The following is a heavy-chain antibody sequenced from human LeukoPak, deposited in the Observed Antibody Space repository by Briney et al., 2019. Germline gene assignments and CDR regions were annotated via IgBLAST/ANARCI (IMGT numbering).Heavy chain of an antibody. J-gene: IGHJ4*02. CDR1: GGSISSGGYY. D-gene: IGHD5-12*01. CDR2: IYYSGST. V-gene: IGHV4-31*03. Sequence: SETLSLTCTVSGGSISSGGYYWSWIRQHPGKGLEWIGYIYYSGSTYYNPSLKNRLTISVDTSKNQFSLKLSSVTAVDTAVYYCATDGYSGYDSRYWGQGTLVTVSS. CDR3: ATDGYSGYDSRY.